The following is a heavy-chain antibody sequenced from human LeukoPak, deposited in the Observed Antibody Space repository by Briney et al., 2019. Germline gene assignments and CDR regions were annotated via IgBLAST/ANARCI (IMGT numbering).Heavy chain of an antibody. D-gene: IGHD3-9*01. J-gene: IGHJ4*02. CDR3: AIGYDILTGYSNAYYFDY. CDR1: GYTFTSYG. CDR2: FDPEDGET. Sequence: GASVKVSCKASGYTFTSYGISWVRQAPGKGLEWMGGFDPEDGETIYAQKFQGRVTMTEDTSTDTAYMELSSLRSEDTAVYYCAIGYDILTGYSNAYYFDYWGQGTLVTVSS. V-gene: IGHV1-24*01.